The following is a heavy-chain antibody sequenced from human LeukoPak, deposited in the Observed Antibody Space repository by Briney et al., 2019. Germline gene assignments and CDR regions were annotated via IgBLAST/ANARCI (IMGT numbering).Heavy chain of an antibody. CDR3: ARGDYDFWSGYSHSWFDP. CDR1: GYTFTSYD. Sequence: ASVKVSCKASGYTFTSYDINWVRQAAGQGLEWMGWMNPNSGNTGYAQKFQGRVTFTRNTSISTAYMELSSLRSEDTAMYYCARGDYDFWSGYSHSWFDPWGQGSLVTVSS. CDR2: MNPNSGNT. V-gene: IGHV1-8*03. D-gene: IGHD3-3*01. J-gene: IGHJ5*02.